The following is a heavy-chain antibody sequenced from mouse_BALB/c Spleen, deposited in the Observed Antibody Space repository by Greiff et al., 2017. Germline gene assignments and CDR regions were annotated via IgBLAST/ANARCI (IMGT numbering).Heavy chain of an antibody. J-gene: IGHJ2*01. D-gene: IGHD1-1*01. CDR1: GFTFSSFG. Sequence: EVKLMESGGGLVQPGGSRKLSCAASGFTFSSFGMHWVRQAPEKGLEWVAYISSGSSTIYYADTVKGRFTISRDNPKNTLFLQMTSLRSEDTAMYYCAREGYYGSCNYWGQGTTLTVSS. V-gene: IGHV5-17*02. CDR2: ISSGSSTI. CDR3: AREGYYGSCNY.